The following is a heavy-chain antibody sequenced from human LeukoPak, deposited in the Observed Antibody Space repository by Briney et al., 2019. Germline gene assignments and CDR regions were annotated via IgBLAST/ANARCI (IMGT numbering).Heavy chain of an antibody. D-gene: IGHD3-9*01. Sequence: GSSVKVSCKASGGYISGYAINWVRQAPGQGLEWMGRIIPVFRRGNYAQKFQGRVTIMTDESMSTAYMEVSSLRSEDTAKYYCVRGALRYFDWSAGGDDSFDIWGQGTVVTVSS. V-gene: IGHV1-69*05. CDR2: IIPVFRRG. J-gene: IGHJ3*02. CDR3: VRGALRYFDWSAGGDDSFDI. CDR1: GGYISGYA.